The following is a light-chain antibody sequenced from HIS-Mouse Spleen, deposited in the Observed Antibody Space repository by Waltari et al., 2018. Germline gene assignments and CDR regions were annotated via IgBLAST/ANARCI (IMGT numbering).Light chain of an antibody. Sequence: SYELTQPSSVSVSPGQTARITCSGDVLAKKYARWFQQKPGQAPVLVIYKDSERPSGIPARVSGSSSGTTVTLTISGGQVEDEADYYCYSAADNNLVFGGGTKLTVL. CDR1: VLAKKY. CDR3: YSAADNNLV. V-gene: IGLV3-27*01. J-gene: IGLJ3*02. CDR2: KDS.